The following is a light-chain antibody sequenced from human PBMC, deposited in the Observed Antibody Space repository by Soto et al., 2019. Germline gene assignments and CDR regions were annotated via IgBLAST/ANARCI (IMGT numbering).Light chain of an antibody. Sequence: ENVLTQSPGTLSLCPWERATLSCRASQTVTGSYLAWYQQRPGQTPNLLIYAASTRATGIPDRFSASGSGTDFTLTITRLEPEDFAVYYCQQYSHSPRATFGQGTRLEIK. CDR2: AAS. CDR3: QQYSHSPRAT. V-gene: IGKV3-20*01. J-gene: IGKJ5*01. CDR1: QTVTGSY.